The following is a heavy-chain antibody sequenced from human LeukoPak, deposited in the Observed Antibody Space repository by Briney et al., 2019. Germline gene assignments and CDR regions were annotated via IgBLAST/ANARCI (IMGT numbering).Heavy chain of an antibody. CDR2: INPSGGTT. CDR1: GYTFTNYY. J-gene: IGHJ5*01. D-gene: IGHD1-26*01. CDR3: ARGSSETYINWFDS. V-gene: IGHV1-46*01. Sequence: ASVKVSCKASGYTFTNYYIHWVRQAPGQGLEWMGLINPSGGTTSYAQNFQGRVTMTRDTSTSTVYMELSSLRSEDTAMYYCARGSSETYINWFDSWGQGTLVTVFS.